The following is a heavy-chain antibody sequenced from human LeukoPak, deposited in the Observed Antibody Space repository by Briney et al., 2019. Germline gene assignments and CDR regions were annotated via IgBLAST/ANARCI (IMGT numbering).Heavy chain of an antibody. CDR1: GYTFTGYY. Sequence: ASVKVSCKASGYTFTGYYMHWVRQAPGQGLEWMGWINPNSGGTNYAQKFQGRVTMTRDTSISTAYMELSRLRSDDTAVYYCARWTRITIFGVVIKRRGYYYGMDVWGQGNTVTVSS. D-gene: IGHD3-3*01. V-gene: IGHV1-2*02. CDR3: ARWTRITIFGVVIKRRGYYYGMDV. CDR2: INPNSGGT. J-gene: IGHJ6*02.